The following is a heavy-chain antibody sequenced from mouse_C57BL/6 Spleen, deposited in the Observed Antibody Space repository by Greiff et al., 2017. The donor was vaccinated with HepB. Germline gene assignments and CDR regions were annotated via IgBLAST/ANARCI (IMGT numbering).Heavy chain of an antibody. CDR1: GYAFTNYL. Sequence: QVQLQQSGAELVRPGTSVKVSCKASGYAFTNYLIEWVKQRPGQGLEWIGVINPGSGGTNYNEKFKGKATLTADKSSSTAYMQLSSLTSEDSAVYFCARSPLYDYHRFAYWGQGTLVTVSA. CDR3: ARSPLYDYHRFAY. CDR2: INPGSGGT. D-gene: IGHD2-4*01. J-gene: IGHJ3*01. V-gene: IGHV1-54*01.